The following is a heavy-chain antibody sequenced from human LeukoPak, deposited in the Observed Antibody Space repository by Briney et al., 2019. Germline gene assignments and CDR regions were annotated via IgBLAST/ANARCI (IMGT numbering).Heavy chain of an antibody. CDR2: INHSGST. J-gene: IGHJ4*02. Sequence: SETLSLTCAVYGGSFSRYYWSWIRQPPGKGLEWIGEINHSGSTNYNPSLKSRVTMSVDTSKNQFSLKLSSVTAADTAVYYCARVTGYMIEDYFDYWGQGTLVTVSS. D-gene: IGHD3-22*01. CDR1: GGSFSRYY. CDR3: ARVTGYMIEDYFDY. V-gene: IGHV4-34*01.